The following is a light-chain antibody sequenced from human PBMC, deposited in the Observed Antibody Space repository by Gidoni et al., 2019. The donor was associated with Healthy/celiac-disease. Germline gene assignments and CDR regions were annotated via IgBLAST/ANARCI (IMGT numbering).Light chain of an antibody. Sequence: QSALTQPASVSGSPGPSSTISCTGTSSDVGGSNYVSWYQQHPGKAPKLMIYEVSKRPSGVSNRVAGSKSGNTASLTISGRQAEDEADYYCSSYTSSSTLGVFGGGTKLTVL. V-gene: IGLV2-14*01. CDR1: SSDVGGSNY. CDR2: EVS. CDR3: SSYTSSSTLGV. J-gene: IGLJ2*01.